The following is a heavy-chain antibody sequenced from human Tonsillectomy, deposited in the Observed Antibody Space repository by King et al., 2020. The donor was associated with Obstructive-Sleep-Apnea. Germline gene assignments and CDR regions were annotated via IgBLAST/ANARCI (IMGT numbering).Heavy chain of an antibody. CDR3: VREGSSSSVDGYFDL. V-gene: IGHV3-74*01. D-gene: IGHD6-6*01. Sequence: VQLVESGGGLAQPGGSLRLSCAASGFTFSNYWMHWVRQAPGKGLVWVSRINSDESTTTYADSVKGRFTISRDNAKNTLYLQMNSLRAEDTAVYYCVREGSSSSVDGYFDLWGRGTLVTVSS. CDR1: GFTFSNYW. CDR2: INSDESTT. J-gene: IGHJ2*01.